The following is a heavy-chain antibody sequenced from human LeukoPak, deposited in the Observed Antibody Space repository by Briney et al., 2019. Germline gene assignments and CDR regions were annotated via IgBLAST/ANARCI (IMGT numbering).Heavy chain of an antibody. CDR3: ARRRDSGSLQHFDY. Sequence: GGSLRLSCAASGFTFSSYAMHWVRQAPGKGLEWVAVISYDGSNKYYADSVKGRFTISRDNAKNSLYLQMNSLRAEDTAVYYCARRRDSGSLQHFDYWGQGTLVTVSS. V-gene: IGHV3-30*04. CDR2: ISYDGSNK. J-gene: IGHJ4*02. D-gene: IGHD1-26*01. CDR1: GFTFSSYA.